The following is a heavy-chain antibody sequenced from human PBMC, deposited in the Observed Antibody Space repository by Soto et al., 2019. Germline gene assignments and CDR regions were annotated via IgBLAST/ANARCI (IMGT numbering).Heavy chain of an antibody. CDR2: IYPCDSDT. D-gene: IGHD5-12*01. V-gene: IGHV5-51*01. CDR3: ARGVEMATITAGAFDI. J-gene: IGHJ3*02. Sequence: ESLKISFKGSGYSFTSYWIGWVRQIPGKGLEWMGIIYPCDSDTRYSPSFQGQVTISADKSISTAYLQWSSLKASDTAMYYCARGVEMATITAGAFDIWGQGTMVTVSS. CDR1: GYSFTSYW.